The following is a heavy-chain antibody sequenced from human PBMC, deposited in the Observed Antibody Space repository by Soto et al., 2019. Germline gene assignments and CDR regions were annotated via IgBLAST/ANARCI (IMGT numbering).Heavy chain of an antibody. CDR1: GFTVSGNY. Sequence: EVQLVESGGGVIQPGGSLRLSCAASGFTVSGNYITWVRQAPGKGLEWVSVIFSGDNTYYSDSVKGRFTISRDNSKNTVYLQMNRLRGEDTAVYFCATGPTVPVRPSFDAWGQGTLLTVSS. CDR3: ATGPTVPVRPSFDA. D-gene: IGHD2-8*02. J-gene: IGHJ5*02. V-gene: IGHV3-53*01. CDR2: IFSGDNT.